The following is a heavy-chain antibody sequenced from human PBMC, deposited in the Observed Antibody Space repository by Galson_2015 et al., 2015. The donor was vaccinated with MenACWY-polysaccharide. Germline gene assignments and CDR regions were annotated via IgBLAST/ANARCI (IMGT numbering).Heavy chain of an antibody. Sequence: SLRLSCAASGFTFSSYAMSWVRQAPGKGLEWVSTISGSGGSTFHADSVKGRFTISRDNSKNTLYLQMNSLRVEDTAVFYCAKENSYDGNSNLFDYWGQGTLVTVSS. CDR2: ISGSGGST. D-gene: IGHD4-23*01. CDR3: AKENSYDGNSNLFDY. V-gene: IGHV3-23*01. CDR1: GFTFSSYA. J-gene: IGHJ4*02.